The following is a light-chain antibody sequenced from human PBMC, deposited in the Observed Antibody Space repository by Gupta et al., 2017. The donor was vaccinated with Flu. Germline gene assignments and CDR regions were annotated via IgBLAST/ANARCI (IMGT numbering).Light chain of an antibody. CDR2: GVS. J-gene: IGKJ1*01. CDR3: QQYGTSSWT. V-gene: IGKV3-20*01. CDR1: QSVSSGF. Sequence: DIVLTQSPGTLSLSLGERATLSCRASQSVSSGFLAWYRQRPGQAPSLLIFGVSRRASGTPDRFSGSGSGTDFTLTISRLEPDDFAVYYCQQYGTSSWTFGQGTKVEVK.